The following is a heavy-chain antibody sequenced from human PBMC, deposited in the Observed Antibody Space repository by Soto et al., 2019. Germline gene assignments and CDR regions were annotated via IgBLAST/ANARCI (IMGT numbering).Heavy chain of an antibody. CDR2: INHSGST. V-gene: IGHV4-34*01. J-gene: IGHJ6*02. D-gene: IGHD4-17*01. CDR3: ARVTVTTSSYYCYYYGMDV. Sequence: PSETLSLTCAVYGGSFSGYYWSWIRQPPGKGLEWIGEINHSGSTNYNPSLKSRVTISVDTSKNQFSLKLSSVTAADTAVYYCARVTVTTSSYYCYYYGMDVWGQGTTVTVSS. CDR1: GGSFSGYY.